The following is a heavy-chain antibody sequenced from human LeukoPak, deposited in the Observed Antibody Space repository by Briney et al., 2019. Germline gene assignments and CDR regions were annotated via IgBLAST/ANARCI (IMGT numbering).Heavy chain of an antibody. CDR1: GFTFEDYA. J-gene: IGHJ4*02. CDR2: IGWNSGSI. CDR3: ARDLRTMIRGVLDY. Sequence: GGSLRLSCAASGFTFEDYAMHWVRQAPGKGLEWVSGIGWNSGSIGYSDSVKGRFTISRDNAKNSLYLQMNSLRAEDTAVYYCARDLRTMIRGVLDYWGQGTLVTVSS. V-gene: IGHV3-9*01. D-gene: IGHD3-10*01.